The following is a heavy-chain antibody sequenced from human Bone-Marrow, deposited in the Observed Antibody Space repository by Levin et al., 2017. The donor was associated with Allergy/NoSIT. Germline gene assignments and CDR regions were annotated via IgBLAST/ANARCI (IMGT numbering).Heavy chain of an antibody. V-gene: IGHV3-23*01. J-gene: IGHJ4*02. D-gene: IGHD6-19*01. CDR2: ISDSGGIP. CDR1: GFTFSTYA. CDR3: AKVLPVAGTFFGH. Sequence: AGGSLRLSCAASGFTFSTYAMSWVRQAPGRGLEWVSRISDSGGIPYYADSVKGRFIISRDNSKNTVYLQMNTLKAEDTAVYYCAKVLPVAGTFFGHWGQGTLVTVSS.